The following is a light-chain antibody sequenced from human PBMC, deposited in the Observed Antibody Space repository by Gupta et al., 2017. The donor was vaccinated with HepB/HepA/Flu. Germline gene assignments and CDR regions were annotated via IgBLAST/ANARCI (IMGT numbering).Light chain of an antibody. V-gene: IGLV3-1*01. CDR2: QDS. CDR1: KLGDKY. J-gene: IGLJ2*01. CDR3: QAWDSSTSDVV. Sequence: SYELTQPPSVSVSPGQTASITCSGDKLGDKYACWYQQKPGQSPVLVNYQDSKRPSGIPERFSGSNAGNTATLTISGTQAMDEADYYCQAWDSSTSDVVFGGGTKLTVL.